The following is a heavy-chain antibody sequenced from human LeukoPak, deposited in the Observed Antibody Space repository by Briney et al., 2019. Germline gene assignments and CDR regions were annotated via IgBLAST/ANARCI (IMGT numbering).Heavy chain of an antibody. CDR1: GFTFSSYS. Sequence: PGGSLRLSCAASGFTFSSYSMNWVRQAPGKGLEWVSSISSSSSYIYYADSVKGRFTISRDNSKNTLYLQMNSLRAEDTAVYYCARDRVEMATIIYGMDVWGQGTTVTVSS. V-gene: IGHV3-21*01. CDR3: ARDRVEMATIIYGMDV. D-gene: IGHD5-24*01. CDR2: ISSSSSYI. J-gene: IGHJ6*02.